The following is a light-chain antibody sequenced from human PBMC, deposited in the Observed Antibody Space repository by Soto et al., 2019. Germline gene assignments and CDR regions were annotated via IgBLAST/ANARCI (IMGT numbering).Light chain of an antibody. J-gene: IGKJ5*01. V-gene: IGKV1-33*01. Sequence: IQMTHSPSSLSASVGDRVTITCHATQDIRKYLNRYQQKPGKAPKLLIYDASSLETGVPSRFSGSGSGTDFTLTISSLQPEDFATYYCQQYDNLPLIFGQGTRLEIK. CDR2: DAS. CDR1: QDIRKY. CDR3: QQYDNLPLI.